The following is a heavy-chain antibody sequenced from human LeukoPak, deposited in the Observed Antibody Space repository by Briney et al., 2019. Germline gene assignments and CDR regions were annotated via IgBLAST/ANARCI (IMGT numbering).Heavy chain of an antibody. Sequence: SETLSLTCAVYGGSLSNYYWTWIRQPPGKGMEWIGEINHSGSTNYNPSLKSRVTISVDTSKNQFSLKLSSVTAADTAVYYCARTSVYYYGSGSYLKRRYNWFDPWGQGTLVTVSS. CDR1: GGSLSNYY. CDR3: ARTSVYYYGSGSYLKRRYNWFDP. V-gene: IGHV4-34*01. J-gene: IGHJ5*02. CDR2: INHSGST. D-gene: IGHD3-10*01.